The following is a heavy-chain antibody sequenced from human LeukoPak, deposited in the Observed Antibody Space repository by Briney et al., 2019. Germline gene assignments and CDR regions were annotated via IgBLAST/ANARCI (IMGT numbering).Heavy chain of an antibody. J-gene: IGHJ3*02. CDR1: GGSISSGSYY. D-gene: IGHD1-26*01. V-gene: IGHV4-61*02. Sequence: SQTLSLTCTVSGGSISSGSYYWSWIRQPAGKGLEWIERIYTSGSTNYNPSLKGRVTISVDTSKNQFSLKLSSVTAADTAVYYCASVIVGARGRAFDIWGQGTMVTVSS. CDR2: IYTSGST. CDR3: ASVIVGARGRAFDI.